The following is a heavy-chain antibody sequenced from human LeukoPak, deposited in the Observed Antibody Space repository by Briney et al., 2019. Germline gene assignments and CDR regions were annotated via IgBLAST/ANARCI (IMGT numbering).Heavy chain of an antibody. V-gene: IGHV3-30*18. CDR2: ISYDGSNK. CDR1: GFTFSSYG. J-gene: IGHJ4*02. D-gene: IGHD3-10*01. Sequence: GGSLRLSCAASGFTFSSYGMHWVRQAPGKGLEWVAVISYDGSNKYYADSVKGRFTISRDNSKNTLYLQMNSLRAEDTAVYYCAKDKAILVRGVIPHDYWGQGTLVTVSS. CDR3: AKDKAILVRGVIPHDY.